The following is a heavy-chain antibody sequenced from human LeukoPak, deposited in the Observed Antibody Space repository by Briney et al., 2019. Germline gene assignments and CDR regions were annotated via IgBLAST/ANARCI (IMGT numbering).Heavy chain of an antibody. J-gene: IGHJ4*02. Sequence: SETLSLTCAVYGGSFSGYYWSWIRQPPGKGLEWIGEINHSGSTNYNPSLKSRVTISVDTSKNQFSLKLSSVTAADTAVYYCARSIPMVRGAPGGYWGQGTLVTVSS. CDR1: GGSFSGYY. V-gene: IGHV4-34*01. D-gene: IGHD3-10*01. CDR3: ARSIPMVRGAPGGY. CDR2: INHSGST.